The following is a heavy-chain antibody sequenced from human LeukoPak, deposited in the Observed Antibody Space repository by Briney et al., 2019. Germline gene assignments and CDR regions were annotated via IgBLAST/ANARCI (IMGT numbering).Heavy chain of an antibody. J-gene: IGHJ4*02. D-gene: IGHD3-22*01. Sequence: SVKVSCKASGGTFSSYAISWVRQAPGQGLEWMGRIIPILGIANYAQKFQGRVTITADKSTSTAYMELSSLRSEDTAMYYCARETDYYDSSGHGSLVYWGQGTLVSVSS. V-gene: IGHV1-69*04. CDR3: ARETDYYDSSGHGSLVY. CDR2: IIPILGIA. CDR1: GGTFSSYA.